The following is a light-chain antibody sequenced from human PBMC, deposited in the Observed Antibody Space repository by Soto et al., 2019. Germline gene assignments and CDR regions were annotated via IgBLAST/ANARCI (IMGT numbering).Light chain of an antibody. CDR2: SNN. J-gene: IGLJ2*01. V-gene: IGLV1-44*01. CDR3: AAWDDSLNGVV. CDR1: SSNIGSNT. Sequence: QSVLTQPPSESGTPGQRVTISCSGRSSNIGSNTVNWYQQLPGTAPKLLIYSNNQRPSGVPDRFSGSKSGTSASLAISGLQSEDEADYYCAAWDDSLNGVVFGGGTQLTVL.